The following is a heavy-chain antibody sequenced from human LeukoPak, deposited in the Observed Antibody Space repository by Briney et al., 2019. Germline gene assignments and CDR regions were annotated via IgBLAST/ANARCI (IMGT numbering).Heavy chain of an antibody. J-gene: IGHJ4*02. D-gene: IGHD3-22*01. Sequence: SVKVSCKASGGTFSSYAISLVRQAHGQGLEWMGRISPIFGTANYAQKFQGRVTITTDESTSTAYMELSSLRSEDTAVYYCARDKGSSGYYLTYYFDYWGQGTLVTVSS. CDR1: GGTFSSYA. V-gene: IGHV1-69*05. CDR2: ISPIFGTA. CDR3: ARDKGSSGYYLTYYFDY.